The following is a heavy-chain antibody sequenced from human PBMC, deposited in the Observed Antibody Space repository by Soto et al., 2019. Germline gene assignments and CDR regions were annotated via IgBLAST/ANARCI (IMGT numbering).Heavy chain of an antibody. CDR3: ARRLEGASSDLLDY. CDR2: ISHDGRIK. Sequence: QVQLVESGGGVVQPGRSLRLSCAASGFTFSDYVVHWVRQLPGKGLEWVAVISHDGRIKYYADSVQGRFTISRDNSNNMLYLQMDSLKTDDTALFYCARRLEGASSDLLDYWGQGTLVTVSS. V-gene: IGHV3-30*03. J-gene: IGHJ4*02. D-gene: IGHD3-22*01. CDR1: GFTFSDYV.